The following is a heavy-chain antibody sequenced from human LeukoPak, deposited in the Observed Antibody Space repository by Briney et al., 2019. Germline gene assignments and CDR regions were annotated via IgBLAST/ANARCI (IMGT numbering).Heavy chain of an antibody. D-gene: IGHD5-12*01. CDR1: GYTFTSYY. J-gene: IGHJ4*02. CDR2: INPSGGGT. V-gene: IGHV1-46*01. CDR3: ARGEYSGFLMAPNTKFDY. Sequence: ASVKVSCKASGYTFTSYYMHWVRQAPGQGLEWMGIINPSGGGTTYAQTLQGRVTITADESTSTAYMELSSLRSEDTAVYYCARGEYSGFLMAPNTKFDYWGQGTLVTVSS.